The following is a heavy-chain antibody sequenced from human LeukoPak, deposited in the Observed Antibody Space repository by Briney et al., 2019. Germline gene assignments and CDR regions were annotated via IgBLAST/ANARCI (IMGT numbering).Heavy chain of an antibody. CDR3: AREEGDVFDI. CDR2: FDPEDGET. Sequence: GASVKVSCKVSGYTLTELSMHWVRQAPGKGLEWMGGFDPEDGETIYAQKFQGRVTMTRDTSISTAYMELTRLKSDDTAVYYCAREEGDVFDIWGQGTMVTVSS. J-gene: IGHJ3*02. CDR1: GYTLTELS. V-gene: IGHV1-24*01.